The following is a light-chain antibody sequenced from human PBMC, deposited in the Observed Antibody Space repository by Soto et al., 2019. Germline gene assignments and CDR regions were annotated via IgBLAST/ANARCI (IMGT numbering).Light chain of an antibody. V-gene: IGLV2-11*01. Sequence: QSVLTQPRSVSGSPGQSVTISCTGTSSYVGGYNYVPWYQQHAGKAPKLMIYDVSKRPSGVPDRFSGSKSGNTASLTISGLQAEDEADYYCCSYAGSYTFVFGTGSKVTVL. CDR3: CSYAGSYTFV. CDR1: SSYVGGYNY. J-gene: IGLJ1*01. CDR2: DVS.